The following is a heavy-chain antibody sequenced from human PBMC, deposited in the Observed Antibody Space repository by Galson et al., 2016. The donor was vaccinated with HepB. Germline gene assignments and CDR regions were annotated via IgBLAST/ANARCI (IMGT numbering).Heavy chain of an antibody. D-gene: IGHD4-17*01. CDR1: GFTFDDYA. V-gene: IGHV3-9*01. Sequence: SLRLSCAASGFTFDDYAMMWVRQGPGRGLEWVSGINWKGEKIGYADSVKGRFTISRDNAKRSLHLEIKSLRFEDTALYYCVRGGYDVVKTSTVGTTVTSQGGFAVWGQGTTVTVSS. J-gene: IGHJ3*01. CDR3: VRGGYDVVKTSTVGTTVTSQGGFAV. CDR2: INWKGEKI.